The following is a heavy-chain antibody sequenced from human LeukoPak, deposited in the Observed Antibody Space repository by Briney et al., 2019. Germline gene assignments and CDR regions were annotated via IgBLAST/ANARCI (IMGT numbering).Heavy chain of an antibody. CDR2: IYYSGST. CDR3: ARPGVMVGATFDY. Sequence: NPSETLSLTCTVSGGSISSSSYYWGWIRQPPGKGLEWIGSIYYSGSTYYNPSLKSRVTISVDTSKNQFSLKLSSVTAADTAVYYWARPGVMVGATFDYGGREPLVPVSS. CDR1: GGSISSSSYY. V-gene: IGHV4-39*07. D-gene: IGHD1-26*01. J-gene: IGHJ4*02.